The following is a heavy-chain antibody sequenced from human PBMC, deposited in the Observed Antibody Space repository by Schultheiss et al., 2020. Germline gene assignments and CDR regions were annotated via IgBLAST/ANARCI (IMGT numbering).Heavy chain of an antibody. D-gene: IGHD4-17*01. CDR2: ISYDGSNK. CDR3: AKDIGGTTVTTPNYYDGMDV. J-gene: IGHJ6*02. V-gene: IGHV3-30*18. Sequence: GGSLRVSCAASGFTFSSYGMHWVRQAPGKGLEWVAVISYDGSNKYYADSVKGRFTISRDNSKNTLYLQMNSLRAEDTAVYYCAKDIGGTTVTTPNYYDGMDVWCQGTTVTVSS. CDR1: GFTFSSYG.